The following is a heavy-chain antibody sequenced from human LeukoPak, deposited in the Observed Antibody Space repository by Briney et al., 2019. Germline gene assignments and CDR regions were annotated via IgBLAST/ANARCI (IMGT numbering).Heavy chain of an antibody. CDR2: ITSSSGTT. D-gene: IGHD5-18*01. CDR3: APPVDTAMVKSFDY. J-gene: IGHJ4*02. Sequence: GGSLRLSCAASGFTFSEYSMNWVRQAPGKGLERVSYITSSSGTTHYADSVKGRFTISRDNAKNSLYLQMNSLRAEDTAVYYCAPPVDTAMVKSFDYWGQGTLVTVSS. V-gene: IGHV3-48*01. CDR1: GFTFSEYS.